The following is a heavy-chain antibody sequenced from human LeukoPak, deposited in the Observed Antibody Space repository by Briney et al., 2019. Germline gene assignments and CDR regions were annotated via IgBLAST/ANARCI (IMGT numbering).Heavy chain of an antibody. D-gene: IGHD5-12*01. CDR1: GGSFSGYY. J-gene: IGHJ4*02. V-gene: IGHV4-34*01. CDR2: INHSGST. Sequence: SETLSLTCAVYGGSFSGYYWSWIRQPSGKGLEWIGEINHSGSTNYNPSLKSRVTISVDTSKNQFSLKLSSVTAADTAVYYCARAPVVDSGYDYWGQGTLVTVSS. CDR3: ARAPVVDSGYDY.